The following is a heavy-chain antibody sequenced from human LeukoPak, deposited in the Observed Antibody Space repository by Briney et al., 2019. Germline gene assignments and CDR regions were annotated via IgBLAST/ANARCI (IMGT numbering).Heavy chain of an antibody. J-gene: IGHJ4*02. V-gene: IGHV1-69*13. CDR1: GGTFSSYA. D-gene: IGHD6-13*01. CDR3: ARFSGYSTYGSFDY. CDR2: IIPIFGTA. Sequence: ASVKVSCKASGGTFSSYAISWVRQAPGQGLEWMGGIIPIFGTANYAQKFRGRVTITADESTSTAYMELSSLRSEDTAVYYCARFSGYSTYGSFDYWGQGTLVTVSS.